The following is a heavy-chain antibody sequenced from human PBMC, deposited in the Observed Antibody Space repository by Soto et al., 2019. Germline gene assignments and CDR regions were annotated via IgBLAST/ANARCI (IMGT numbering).Heavy chain of an antibody. Sequence: PSETLSLTCSVSDDSINSDKYYWGWIRQPPGKGLEWIGNIYYRGNAYYNPSLQTRVTISLDTSKNQFSLSLSSVTAADTAVYYCARGIIPARGVFGYWGQGTQVTVSS. D-gene: IGHD6-6*01. CDR1: DDSINSDKYY. CDR3: ARGIIPARGVFGY. V-gene: IGHV4-39*01. J-gene: IGHJ4*02. CDR2: IYYRGNA.